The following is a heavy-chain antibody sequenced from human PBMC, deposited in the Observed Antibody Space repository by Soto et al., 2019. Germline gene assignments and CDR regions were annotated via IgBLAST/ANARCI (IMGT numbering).Heavy chain of an antibody. CDR1: GGSFSGYY. CDR3: ARERRITIFTTRDYYFDY. D-gene: IGHD3-3*01. J-gene: IGHJ4*02. CDR2: INHSGST. V-gene: IGHV4-34*01. Sequence: QVQLQQWGAGLLKPSETLSLTCAVYGGSFSGYYWSWIRQPPGKGLEWIGEINHSGSTNYNPSLKSRVTISVDTSKNQFSLKLSSVTAADTAVYYCARERRITIFTTRDYYFDYWGQGTLVTVSS.